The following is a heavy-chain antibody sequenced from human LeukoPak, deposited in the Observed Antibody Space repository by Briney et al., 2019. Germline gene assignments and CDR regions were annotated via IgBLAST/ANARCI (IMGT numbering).Heavy chain of an antibody. Sequence: PGGSLRLSCAASGFTFSSYGMHWVRQAPGKWLEWVAFIRYGGSNKYYADSVKGRFTISRDNSKNTLYLQMNSLRGEDTAVYYCAKGSGPLDGYNFGYFDYWGQGTLVTVSS. CDR2: IRYGGSNK. V-gene: IGHV3-30*02. J-gene: IGHJ4*02. CDR3: AKGSGPLDGYNFGYFDY. D-gene: IGHD5-24*01. CDR1: GFTFSSYG.